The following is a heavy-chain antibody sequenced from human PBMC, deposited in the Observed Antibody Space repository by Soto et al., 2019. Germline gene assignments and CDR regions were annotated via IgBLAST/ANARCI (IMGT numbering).Heavy chain of an antibody. CDR3: ARGRGIAAAGTAGYYFDY. CDR1: GGSFSGYY. J-gene: IGHJ4*02. Sequence: PSXTLSLTCAVYGGSFSGYYWSWIRQPPGKGLEWTGEINHSGSTNYNPSLKSRVTISVDTSKNQFSLKLSSVTAADTAVYYCARGRGIAAAGTAGYYFDYWGQGTLVTVSS. CDR2: INHSGST. D-gene: IGHD6-13*01. V-gene: IGHV4-34*01.